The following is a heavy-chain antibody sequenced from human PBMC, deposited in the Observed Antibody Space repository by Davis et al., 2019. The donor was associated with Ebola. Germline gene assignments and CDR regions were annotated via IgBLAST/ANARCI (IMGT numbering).Heavy chain of an antibody. CDR3: ARGVRGVIGY. V-gene: IGHV3-23*01. D-gene: IGHD3-10*01. CDR1: GFNFNKYA. J-gene: IGHJ4*02. CDR2: ISTTGGST. Sequence: GESLKISCAASGFNFNKYAMSWVRQAPGKGLEWVSSISTTGGSTYYADSVKGRFTISRGNSKNTLYLQMNSLRAEDTAVYYCARGVRGVIGYWGQGTLVTVSS.